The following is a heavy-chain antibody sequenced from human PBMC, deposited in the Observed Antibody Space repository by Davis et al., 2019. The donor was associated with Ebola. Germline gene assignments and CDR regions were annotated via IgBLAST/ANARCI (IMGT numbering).Heavy chain of an antibody. CDR2: IWYDGSNK. V-gene: IGHV3-33*01. CDR1: GFTFSSYG. Sequence: GESLKISCAASGFTFSSYGMHWVRQAPGKGLEWVAVIWYDGSNKYYADSVKGRFTISRDNSKNTLYLQMNSLRAEDTAVYYCARESVYYDSSGYQYYFDYWGQGTLVTVSS. J-gene: IGHJ4*02. CDR3: ARESVYYDSSGYQYYFDY. D-gene: IGHD3-22*01.